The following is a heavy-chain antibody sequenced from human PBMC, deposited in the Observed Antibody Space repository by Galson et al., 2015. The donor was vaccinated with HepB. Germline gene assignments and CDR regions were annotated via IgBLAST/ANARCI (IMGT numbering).Heavy chain of an antibody. J-gene: IGHJ4*02. CDR1: GYTFTSYG. CDR3: ATTHGATAGAPLRDY. Sequence: VKVSCKASGYTFTSYGISWVRQAPGQGLKWMGWISAYNGNTNYAQKLQGRFTVSRDNSNNMVYLLMSSLGTDDTAVYYCATTHGATAGAPLRDYWGQGTLVTVSS. V-gene: IGHV1-18*01. CDR2: ISAYNGNT. D-gene: IGHD6-13*01.